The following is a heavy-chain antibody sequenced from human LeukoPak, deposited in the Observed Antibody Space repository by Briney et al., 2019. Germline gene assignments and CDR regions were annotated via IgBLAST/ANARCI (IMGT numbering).Heavy chain of an antibody. CDR1: GFTVSSNY. Sequence: GGSLRLSCAASGFTVSSNYMSWVRQAPGKGLEWVSVIYSGGSTYYADSVKGRFTISRDNAKNSLYLQMNSLRAEDTAVYYCAIARYNWDYDSIDAFDIWGQGTMVTVSS. CDR3: AIARYNWDYDSIDAFDI. J-gene: IGHJ3*02. CDR2: IYSGGST. V-gene: IGHV3-66*01. D-gene: IGHD1-7*01.